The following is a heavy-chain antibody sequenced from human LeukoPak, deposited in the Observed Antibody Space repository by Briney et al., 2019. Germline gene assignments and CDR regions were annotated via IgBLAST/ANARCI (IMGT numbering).Heavy chain of an antibody. CDR1: GFIFSDYY. CDR3: ARDLSRSPRDY. D-gene: IGHD2/OR15-2a*01. Sequence: KPGGSLRLSCAASGFIFSDYYMSWIRQAPGKGPEWISYISTTSGFTKYTDSVKGRFIISRDNARNTLFLQMNSLGVDDTAVYYCARDLSRSPRDYWGQGTLVTVSS. V-gene: IGHV3-11*06. CDR2: ISTTSGFT. J-gene: IGHJ4*02.